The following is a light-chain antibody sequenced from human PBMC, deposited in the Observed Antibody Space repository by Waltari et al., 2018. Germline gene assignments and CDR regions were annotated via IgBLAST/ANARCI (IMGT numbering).Light chain of an antibody. Sequence: EVVMTQSPATVSVSPGERVTLSCRASQSVSNNLAWYQQKPGRAPSVLIYAASTRATGIAARFSGNGSGTDFTLTITNLQSEDFAIYYCQQYKNWPTFGQGTKVEI. J-gene: IGKJ1*01. V-gene: IGKV3-15*01. CDR2: AAS. CDR3: QQYKNWPT. CDR1: QSVSNN.